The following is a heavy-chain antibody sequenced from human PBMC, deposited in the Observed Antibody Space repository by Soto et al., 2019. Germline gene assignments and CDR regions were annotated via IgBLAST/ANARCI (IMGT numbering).Heavy chain of an antibody. Sequence: EVQLLESGGGLVQPGGSLRLSCAASGFTFSSSAMSWVRQAPGKGLEWVSALSVSGGSTYYADSVKGRFTISRDNSKNTLYLQMNSVRVEDTGVYYCAKVTIAIRIGMDVWGQGTSVTVSS. D-gene: IGHD2-21*01. J-gene: IGHJ6*02. CDR3: AKVTIAIRIGMDV. V-gene: IGHV3-23*01. CDR2: LSVSGGST. CDR1: GFTFSSSA.